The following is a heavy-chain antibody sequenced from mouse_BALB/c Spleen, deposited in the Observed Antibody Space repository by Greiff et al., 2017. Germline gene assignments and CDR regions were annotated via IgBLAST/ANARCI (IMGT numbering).Heavy chain of an antibody. CDR3: ARGGNSDGFAY. V-gene: IGHV14-3*02. CDR2: IDPANGNT. Sequence: VQLQQSGAELVKPGASVKLSCTASGFNIKDTYMHWVKQRPEQGLEWIGRIDPANGNTKYDPKFQGKATITAVTSSNTAYLQLSSLTSEDTAVYYCARGGNSDGFAYWGQGTLVTVSA. CDR1: GFNIKDTY. D-gene: IGHD4-1*01. J-gene: IGHJ3*01.